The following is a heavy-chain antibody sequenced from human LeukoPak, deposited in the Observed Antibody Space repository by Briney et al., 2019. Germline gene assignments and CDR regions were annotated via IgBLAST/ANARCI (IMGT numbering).Heavy chain of an antibody. V-gene: IGHV3-11*04. CDR2: ISSSGSTI. J-gene: IGHJ4*02. CDR1: GFTFSDYY. D-gene: IGHD2-8*01. Sequence: GGSLRLSCAASGFTFSDYYMSWIRQAPGKGLEWVSYISSSGSTIYYADSVKGRFTISRDNAKNSLYLQMNSLRAEDTAVYYCALVMVYAIDFDYWGQGTLVTVSS. CDR3: ALVMVYAIDFDY.